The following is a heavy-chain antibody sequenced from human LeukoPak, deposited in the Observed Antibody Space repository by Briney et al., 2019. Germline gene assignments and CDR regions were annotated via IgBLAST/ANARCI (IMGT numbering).Heavy chain of an antibody. D-gene: IGHD1-26*01. V-gene: IGHV4-39*01. Sequence: PSETLSLTCTVSGGSISSSSYYWGWIRQPPGKGLEWIGSIYYSGSTYYNPSLKSRVTISVDTSKSQFSLKLSSVTAADTAVYYCARRAYSGSYIVDYWGQGTLVTVSS. J-gene: IGHJ4*02. CDR2: IYYSGST. CDR3: ARRAYSGSYIVDY. CDR1: GGSISSSSYY.